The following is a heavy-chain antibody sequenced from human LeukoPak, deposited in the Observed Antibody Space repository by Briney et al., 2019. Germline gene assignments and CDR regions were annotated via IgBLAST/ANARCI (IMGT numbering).Heavy chain of an antibody. Sequence: PGGSLRLSCAVSGFTFSSYWMSWVRQAPGMGLEWVANIKEDGSEKNYVDSVKGRFTISRDNTNNSLFLQMSSLRAEDTAVYYCARIFLRSGSFYNPFDYWGQGTLLTVSS. CDR2: IKEDGSEK. CDR1: GFTFSSYW. CDR3: ARIFLRSGSFYNPFDY. V-gene: IGHV3-7*03. D-gene: IGHD3-10*01. J-gene: IGHJ4*02.